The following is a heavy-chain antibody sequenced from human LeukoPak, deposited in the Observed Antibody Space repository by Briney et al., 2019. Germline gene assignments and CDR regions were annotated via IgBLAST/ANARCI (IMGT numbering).Heavy chain of an antibody. CDR2: IYASGST. CDR1: GGSLSGYF. CDR3: ARKRKGAYDFDC. J-gene: IGHJ4*02. Sequence: PSETLSLPCTVSGGSLSGYFWSWIRQPAGKGLEWIGRIYASGSTNYNPSLDSRVTMSVDTSNNQFSLKLTSVTATDTAVYYCARKRKGAYDFDCWGQGTLVTVSS. V-gene: IGHV4-4*07. D-gene: IGHD3-16*01.